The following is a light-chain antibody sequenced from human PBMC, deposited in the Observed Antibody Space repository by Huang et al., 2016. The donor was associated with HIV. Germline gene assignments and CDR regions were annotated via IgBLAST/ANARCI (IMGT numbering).Light chain of an antibody. CDR1: QDIGTS. CDR2: GAS. CDR3: QQLHAYPIT. J-gene: IGKJ5*01. V-gene: IGKV1-13*02. Sequence: HLTQSPPSLSASVGDSVLISCRASQDIGTSLAWYQQRTGRAPKLLISGASTLQTGVPSRFSGESAGTFFTLFITDLQPEDFATYFCQQLHAYPITFGQGTRLDMK.